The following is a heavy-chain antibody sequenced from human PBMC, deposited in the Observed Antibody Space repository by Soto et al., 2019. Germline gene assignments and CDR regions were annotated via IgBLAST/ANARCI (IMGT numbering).Heavy chain of an antibody. Sequence: GGSLRLSCAASGFTFSDYYMSWIRQAPGKGLEWVSYISSSGSTIYYADSVKGRFTISRDNAKNSLYLQMNSLRDGDTAVYYCARVKVVTATDFWGQGTLVTVSS. CDR1: GFTFSDYY. D-gene: IGHD2-21*02. J-gene: IGHJ4*02. CDR3: ARVKVVTATDF. V-gene: IGHV3-11*04. CDR2: ISSSGSTI.